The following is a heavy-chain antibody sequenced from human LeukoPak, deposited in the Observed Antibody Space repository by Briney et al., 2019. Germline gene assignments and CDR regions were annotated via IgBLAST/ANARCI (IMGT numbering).Heavy chain of an antibody. CDR2: TYYSGST. Sequence: PSETLSLTCTVSAGSISSYYWSWIRQPPGKGLEWIGYTYYSGSTNYNPSLKSRATISVDTSKNQFSLKLSSVTAADTAVYYCARGPPKGGVVAAARFDYWGQGTLVTVAS. J-gene: IGHJ4*02. CDR1: AGSISSYY. D-gene: IGHD2-2*01. V-gene: IGHV4-59*01. CDR3: ARGPPKGGVVAAARFDY.